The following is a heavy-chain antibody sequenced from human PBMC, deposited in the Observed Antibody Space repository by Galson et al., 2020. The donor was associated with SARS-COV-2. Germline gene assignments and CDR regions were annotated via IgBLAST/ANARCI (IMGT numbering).Heavy chain of an antibody. CDR1: FTFSGYS. CDR3: ARMTTAFDS. J-gene: IGHJ4*02. D-gene: IGHD1-1*01. Sequence: TGGSLRLSCAFTFSGYSIHWVRQAPGKGLEWMAFVSPDGRDKNNGESVKGRFTISRDNSKRTVYLQMNSLRSDDTAVYYCARMTTAFDSWGRGALVTVHS. CDR2: VSPDGRDK. V-gene: IGHV3-30-3*01.